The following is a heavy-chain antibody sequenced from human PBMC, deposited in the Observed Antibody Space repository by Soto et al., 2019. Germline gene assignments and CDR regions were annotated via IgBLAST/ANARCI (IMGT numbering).Heavy chain of an antibody. V-gene: IGHV4-59*01. CDR2: IFYSGSA. CDR1: GASIGAYY. CDR3: ARISDFNSYFFDY. Sequence: SETLSLTCKVSGASIGAYYWTWIRQPQGKGLEWIGYIFYSGSANYNPSLKSRVTMSADTSKNQFSLKLTSVSAADTAVYYCARISDFNSYFFDYWGQGTLVTVSS. D-gene: IGHD3-9*01. J-gene: IGHJ4*02.